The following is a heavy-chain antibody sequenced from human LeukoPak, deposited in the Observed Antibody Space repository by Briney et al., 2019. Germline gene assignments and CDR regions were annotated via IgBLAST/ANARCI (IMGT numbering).Heavy chain of an antibody. CDR3: ARVLCLVGGSCYGRFDP. CDR2: IYYSGST. J-gene: IGHJ5*02. CDR1: GGSISSSSYY. Sequence: SETLSLTCTVSGGSISSSSYYWGWIRQPPGKGLEWIGSIYYSGSTYYNPSLKSRVTISVDTSKNQFSLKLSSVTAADTAVYYCARVLCLVGGSCYGRFDPWGQGTLVTVSS. V-gene: IGHV4-39*07. D-gene: IGHD2-15*01.